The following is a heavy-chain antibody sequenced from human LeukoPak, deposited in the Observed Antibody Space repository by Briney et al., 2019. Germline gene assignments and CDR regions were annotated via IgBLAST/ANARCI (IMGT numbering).Heavy chain of an antibody. CDR2: LSTSGSYI. Sequence: GGSLRLSCAASGFIFSDFDMNWVRQAPGKGLEWVSYLSTSGSYIHYAESVKGRFTISRDTGNNSLYLQLDSLTVEDTAVFCARGNYDFAYDPWGQGTLVTVSS. J-gene: IGHJ5*02. D-gene: IGHD3-3*01. CDR1: GFIFSDFD. CDR3: ARGNYDFAYDP. V-gene: IGHV3-21*01.